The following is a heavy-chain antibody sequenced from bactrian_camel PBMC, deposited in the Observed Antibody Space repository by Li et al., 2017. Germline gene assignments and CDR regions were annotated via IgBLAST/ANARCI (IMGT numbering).Heavy chain of an antibody. D-gene: IGHD3*01. CDR2: IDSDGTRT. V-gene: IGHV3S6*01. Sequence: HVQLVESGGDLVQPGGSLRLSCGASGFTFRDYYMIWVRQAPGKGLEWVSSIDSDGTRTYYPDSVKGRFTISRDNARRMVYLQMTSLTFEDSALYYCVPPPWVIAGRGTWGQGTQVTVS. CDR1: GFTFRDYY. CDR3: VPPPWVIAGRGT. J-gene: IGHJ6*01.